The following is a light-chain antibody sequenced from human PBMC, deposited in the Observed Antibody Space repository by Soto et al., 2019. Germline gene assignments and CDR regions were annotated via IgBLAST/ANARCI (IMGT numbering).Light chain of an antibody. V-gene: IGLV2-8*01. J-gene: IGLJ2*01. CDR1: SSDVGNYNY. CDR2: EVS. Sequence: QAVVTQPPSASGSPGQSVTIACTGTSSDVGNYNYVSWYQQHPGKAPKLIIYEVSIRPSGVPDRFSGSKSGNTASLTVSGLQAEDEADYYCSSYAGINTLVFGGGTKLTVL. CDR3: SSYAGINTLV.